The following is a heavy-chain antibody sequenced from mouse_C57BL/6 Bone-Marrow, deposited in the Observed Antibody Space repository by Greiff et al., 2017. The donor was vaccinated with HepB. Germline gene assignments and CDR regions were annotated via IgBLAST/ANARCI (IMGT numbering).Heavy chain of an antibody. D-gene: IGHD2-5*01. V-gene: IGHV1-55*01. CDR3: ATYYSNYDAMDY. J-gene: IGHJ4*01. CDR1: GYTFTSYW. Sequence: QVHVKQPGAELVKPGASVKMSCKASGYTFTSYWITWVKQRPGQGLEWIGDIYPGSGSTNYNEKFKSKATLTVDTSSSTAHMQLSSLTSEDSAVYYCATYYSNYDAMDYWGQGTSVTVSS. CDR2: IYPGSGST.